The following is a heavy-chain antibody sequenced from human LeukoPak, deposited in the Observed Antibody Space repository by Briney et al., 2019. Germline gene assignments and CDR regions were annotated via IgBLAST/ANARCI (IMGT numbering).Heavy chain of an antibody. J-gene: IGHJ4*02. CDR3: AKVHGWGRQLGYYFDY. CDR2: VSNSGGST. Sequence: GGSLRLSCSASGPTFSYYAMSWVRQTPGKGLEWVSAVSNSGGSTYYAESVKGRFTISRDDSKNTLFLQMNSLRDEDTAIYYCAKVHGWGRQLGYYFDYWGQGTLVTVSS. D-gene: IGHD2-15*01. V-gene: IGHV3-23*01. CDR1: GPTFSYYA.